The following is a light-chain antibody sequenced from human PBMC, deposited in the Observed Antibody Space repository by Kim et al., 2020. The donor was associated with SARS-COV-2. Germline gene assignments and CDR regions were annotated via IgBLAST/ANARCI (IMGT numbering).Light chain of an antibody. Sequence: QSVLTPPPSVSGAPGQTVTIACSGSSSNIGAGYDVHWYQQFPGKAPKLLIHENNNRPSGVPDRFSGSKSGTSASLAITGLQAEDEADYYCQSYDASLSGSIFGGGTKVTVL. V-gene: IGLV1-40*01. CDR1: SSNIGAGYD. CDR3: QSYDASLSGSI. J-gene: IGLJ2*01. CDR2: ENN.